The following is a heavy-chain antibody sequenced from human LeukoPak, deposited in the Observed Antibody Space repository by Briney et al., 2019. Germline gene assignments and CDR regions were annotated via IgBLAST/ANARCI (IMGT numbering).Heavy chain of an antibody. Sequence: PSETLSLTCTVSGGSISSSSYYWGWIRQPPGKGLEWIGSIYYSGSTYYNPSLKSRVTISVDTSKNQFPLKLSSVTAADTAVYYCARHFPDRIVGATTPDYWGQGTLVTVSS. CDR2: IYYSGST. CDR1: GGSISSSSYY. V-gene: IGHV4-39*01. CDR3: ARHFPDRIVGATTPDY. D-gene: IGHD1-26*01. J-gene: IGHJ4*02.